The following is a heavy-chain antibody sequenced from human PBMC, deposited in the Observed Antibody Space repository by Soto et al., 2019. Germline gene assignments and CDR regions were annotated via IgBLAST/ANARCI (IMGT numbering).Heavy chain of an antibody. J-gene: IGHJ6*03. D-gene: IGHD2-8*01. CDR2: INSDGSST. CDR1: GFTFSSYW. CDR3: ARSSIYCTNGVCYYYYYMDV. V-gene: IGHV3-74*01. Sequence: PGGSLRLSCAASGFTFSSYWMHWVRQAPGKGLVWVSRINSDGSSTSYADSVKGRFTISRDNAKNTLYLQMNSLRAEDTAVYYCARSSIYCTNGVCYYYYYMDVWGKGTTVTVSS.